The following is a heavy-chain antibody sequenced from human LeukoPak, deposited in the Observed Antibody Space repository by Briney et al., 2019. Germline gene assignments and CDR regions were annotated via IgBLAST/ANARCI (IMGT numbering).Heavy chain of an antibody. D-gene: IGHD3-10*01. V-gene: IGHV4-61*02. J-gene: IGHJ4*02. CDR1: GGSISSGSYY. CDR3: ATGFGEPLDY. CDR2: IYTSGST. Sequence: PSETLSLTCTVSGGSISSGSYYWSWIRQPAGKGLEWIGRIYTSGSTNYNPSLKSRVTISVDTSKIQFSLKLSSVTAADTAVYYCATGFGEPLDYWGQGTLVTVSS.